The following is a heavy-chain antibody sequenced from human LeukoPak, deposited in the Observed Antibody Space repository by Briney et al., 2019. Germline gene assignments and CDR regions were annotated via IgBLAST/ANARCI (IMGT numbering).Heavy chain of an antibody. V-gene: IGHV1-2*02. J-gene: IGHJ6*03. D-gene: IGHD4-17*01. CDR1: GYTFTGYY. Sequence: SVKVSCKASGYTFTGYYMHWLRQAPGQGLERMGWINPNSGGTNYAQKFQGRVTMTRYTSISTAYMELSRLRSDDTAVYYSARVCISTVMYYYYMDVWGKGTTVTVSS. CDR2: INPNSGGT. CDR3: ARVCISTVMYYYYMDV.